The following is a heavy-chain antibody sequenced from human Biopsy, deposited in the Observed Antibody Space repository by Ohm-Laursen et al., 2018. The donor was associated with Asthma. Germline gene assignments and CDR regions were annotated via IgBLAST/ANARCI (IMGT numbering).Heavy chain of an antibody. J-gene: IGHJ4*02. CDR3: SRDTLGYYFDI. D-gene: IGHD3-9*01. CDR2: ITFDGSTQ. CDR1: GFMFRSFG. Sequence: SLRLSCAAGFMFRSFGMHWVRQAPGKGLEWVAVITFDGSTQHYGDSVKGRFTISRDNSKNMLFLQMNSLRAEDTAVYYCSRDTLGYYFDIWGQGTQVTVSS. V-gene: IGHV3-30*19.